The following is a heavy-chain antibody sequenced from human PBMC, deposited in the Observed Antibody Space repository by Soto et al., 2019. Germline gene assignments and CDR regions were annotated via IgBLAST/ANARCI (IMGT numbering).Heavy chain of an antibody. J-gene: IGHJ6*03. CDR3: ARGLRENDFWSGYYTYYYYYMDV. CDR1: GFTVSSNY. D-gene: IGHD3-3*01. Sequence: GGSLRFSCAASGFTVSSNYMSWVRQAPGKGLEWVSVIYSGGSTYYADSVKGRFTISRDNSKNTLYLQMNSLRAEDTAVYYCARGLRENDFWSGYYTYYYYYMDVWGKGTTVTVSS. CDR2: IYSGGST. V-gene: IGHV3-66*01.